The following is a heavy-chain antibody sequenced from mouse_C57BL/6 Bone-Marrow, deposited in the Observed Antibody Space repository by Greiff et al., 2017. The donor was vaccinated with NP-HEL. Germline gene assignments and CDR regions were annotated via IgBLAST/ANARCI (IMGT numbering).Heavy chain of an antibody. J-gene: IGHJ3*01. CDR2: INYDGSST. CDR3: ARAEGTSPWFAY. V-gene: IGHV5-16*01. CDR1: GFTFSDYY. Sequence: LQQSEGGLVQPGRSMKLSCTASGFTFSDYYMAWVRQVPEKGLEWVANINYDGSSTYYLDSLKSRFIISRDNAKNILYLQMSSLKSEDTATYYCARAEGTSPWFAYWGQETLVTVSA.